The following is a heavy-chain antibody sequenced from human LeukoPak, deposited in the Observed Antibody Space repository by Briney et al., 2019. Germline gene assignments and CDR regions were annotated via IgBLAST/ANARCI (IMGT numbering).Heavy chain of an antibody. D-gene: IGHD2-15*01. CDR2: ISYDGSNK. J-gene: IGHJ6*02. Sequence: GGSLRLSCAASGFTFSSYAMHWVRQAPGKGLEWVAVISYDGSNKYNADSVKGRFTISRDNSKNTLYLQMNSLRAEDTAVYYCARDQEHCSGGSCYHYYYGMDVWGQGTTVTVSS. V-gene: IGHV3-30-3*01. CDR3: ARDQEHCSGGSCYHYYYGMDV. CDR1: GFTFSSYA.